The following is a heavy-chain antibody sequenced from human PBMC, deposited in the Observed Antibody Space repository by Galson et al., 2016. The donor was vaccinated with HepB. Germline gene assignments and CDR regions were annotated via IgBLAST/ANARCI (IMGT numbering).Heavy chain of an antibody. CDR3: AMTENCRGGNCYPDY. V-gene: IGHV3-7*02. Sequence: SLRLSCAAAGFTFGSYWMTWVRQAPGKGLEWVANIRQDGSEKHYVDSVNGRFTISRDNAKNTLYLQMDSLRAEDTAVYYCAMTENCRGGNCYPDYWGQGTLVTVSS. D-gene: IGHD2-15*01. CDR2: IRQDGSEK. CDR1: GFTFGSYW. J-gene: IGHJ4*02.